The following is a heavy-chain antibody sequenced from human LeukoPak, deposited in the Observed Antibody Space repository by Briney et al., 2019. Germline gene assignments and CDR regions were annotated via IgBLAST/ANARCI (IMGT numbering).Heavy chain of an antibody. V-gene: IGHV1-2*02. Sequence: ASVTVSCKASGYTCTGYYMRWVRQAPGQGLEWMGWINPNSGGTNYAQKFQGRVTMTRDTSISTAYMELSRLRSDDTAVYYCATPYDILTGYSYWGQGTLVTASS. D-gene: IGHD3-9*01. CDR1: GYTCTGYY. CDR3: ATPYDILTGYSY. CDR2: INPNSGGT. J-gene: IGHJ4*02.